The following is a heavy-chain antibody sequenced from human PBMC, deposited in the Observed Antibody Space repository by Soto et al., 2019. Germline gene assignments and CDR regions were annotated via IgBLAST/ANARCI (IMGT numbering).Heavy chain of an antibody. CDR3: AKAKEWELPDEGFDL. Sequence: EVQLLESGGGLVQPGGSLRLSCLASGFTFSNFAMSWVRQAPGKGLEWVSGFSASGGSAYYADSLKGRFTISRDNSKNTLYLQMNSLRAEDTAVYYCAKAKEWELPDEGFDLWGQGTLVTVS. D-gene: IGHD1-26*01. J-gene: IGHJ4*02. CDR1: GFTFSNFA. CDR2: FSASGGSA. V-gene: IGHV3-23*01.